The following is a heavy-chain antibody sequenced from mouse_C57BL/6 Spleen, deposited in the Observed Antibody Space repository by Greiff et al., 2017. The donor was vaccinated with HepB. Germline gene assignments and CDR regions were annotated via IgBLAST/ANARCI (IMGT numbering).Heavy chain of an antibody. Sequence: QVQLKESGPGLVQPSQSLSITCTVSGFSLTSYGVHWVRQSPGKGLEWLGVIWSGGSTDYNAAFISRLSISKDNSKSQVFFKMNSLQADDTAIYYCARGGSTMVYYFDYWGQGTTLTVSS. V-gene: IGHV2-2*01. CDR1: GFSLTSYG. CDR3: ARGGSTMVYYFDY. D-gene: IGHD2-2*01. CDR2: IWSGGST. J-gene: IGHJ2*01.